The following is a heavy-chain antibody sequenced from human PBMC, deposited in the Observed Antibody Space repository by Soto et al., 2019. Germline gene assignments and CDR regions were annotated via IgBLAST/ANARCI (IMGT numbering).Heavy chain of an antibody. J-gene: IGHJ4*02. Sequence: EAQLVESGGTLVQPGGSLRLSCVASGFSFSSYSMNWVSQAPGKGLEWVAYISPSDTTIYYADSVKGRFTISRDDSKNSVYLQMNGLRVDDTALYYCARLLYDSGDYVGYWGQGTLVTVSA. CDR1: GFSFSSYS. CDR2: ISPSDTTI. CDR3: ARLLYDSGDYVGY. D-gene: IGHD4-17*01. V-gene: IGHV3-48*01.